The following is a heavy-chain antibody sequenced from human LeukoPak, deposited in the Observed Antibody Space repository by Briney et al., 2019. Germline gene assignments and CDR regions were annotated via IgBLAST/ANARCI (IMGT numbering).Heavy chain of an antibody. CDR1: GFTFGDYT. V-gene: IGHV3-43*02. CDR2: ITGDGGTT. D-gene: IGHD3-3*01. J-gene: IGHJ4*02. Sequence: PGGSLRLSCAAYGFTFGDYTMHWLRQPPGRGLQWVSRITGDGGTTSYAGSVKGRFTISRDNSKNSLYLHMNSLGNEDTALYYCAKGHFGAGHYWGQGTLVTVSS. CDR3: AKGHFGAGHY.